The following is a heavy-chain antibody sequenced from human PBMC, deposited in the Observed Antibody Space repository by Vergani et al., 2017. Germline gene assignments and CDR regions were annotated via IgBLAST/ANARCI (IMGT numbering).Heavy chain of an antibody. V-gene: IGHV3-30-3*01. D-gene: IGHD4-17*01. Sequence: MQLLESGGGLVQPGGSLRLSCAASGFTFSSYAMHWVRQAPGKGLEWVAVISYDGSNKYYADSVKGRFTISRDNSKNTLYLQMNSLRAEDTAVYYCARGASGDYVSSFDYWGQGTLVTVSS. CDR2: ISYDGSNK. CDR1: GFTFSSYA. J-gene: IGHJ4*02. CDR3: ARGASGDYVSSFDY.